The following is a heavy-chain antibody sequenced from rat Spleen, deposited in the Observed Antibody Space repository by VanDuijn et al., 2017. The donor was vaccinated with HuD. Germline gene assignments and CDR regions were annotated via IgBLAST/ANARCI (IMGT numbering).Heavy chain of an antibody. CDR2: ISTGGGNT. CDR3: TRGYVMDA. J-gene: IGHJ4*01. CDR1: GFTFSNYY. V-gene: IGHV5-25*01. Sequence: EVQLVESGGGLVQPGRSMKISCAASGFTFSNYYMAWVRQAPTKGLEWVASISTGGGNTYYRDSVKGRVTISRDNAKNTQSLQMDSLRSEDTAIYYCTRGYVMDAWGQGASVTVSS.